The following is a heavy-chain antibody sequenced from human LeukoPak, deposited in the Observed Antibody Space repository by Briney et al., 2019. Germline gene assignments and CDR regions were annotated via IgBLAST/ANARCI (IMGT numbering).Heavy chain of an antibody. CDR1: GYTFTGYY. CDR3: ARVVDGYIPYDY. D-gene: IGHD5-24*01. Sequence: ASVKVSCKDSGYTFTGYYMHWVRQAPGQGLEWIGWINPNSGGTNYAQKFQGRVTMTRDTSISTAYMELSRLRSDDTAVYYCARVVDGYIPYDYWGQGTLVTVSS. V-gene: IGHV1-2*02. CDR2: INPNSGGT. J-gene: IGHJ4*02.